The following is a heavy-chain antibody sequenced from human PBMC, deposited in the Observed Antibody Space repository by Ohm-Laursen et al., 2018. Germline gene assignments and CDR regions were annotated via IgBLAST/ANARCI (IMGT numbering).Heavy chain of an antibody. J-gene: IGHJ5*02. Sequence: SDTLSLTCAVSGYSISSGYFWGWIRQPPGKGLEWIGTIYHSGSTYYNPSLKSRVSMSVDTSKNQFSLKLRFVTAADTAVYYCARDRGLHPGWFDPWGQGTLVTVSS. CDR2: IYHSGST. CDR1: GYSISSGYF. CDR3: ARDRGLHPGWFDP. V-gene: IGHV4-38-2*02. D-gene: IGHD2-21*02.